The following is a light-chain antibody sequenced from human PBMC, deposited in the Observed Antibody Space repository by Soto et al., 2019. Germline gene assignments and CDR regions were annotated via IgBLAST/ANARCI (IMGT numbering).Light chain of an antibody. Sequence: QTVLTQPASLSGSPGQSITISRTGNKSDVGGYNYVSWYQHHPGKAPKLIIYDVSNRPSGVSNRFSGSKSGNTASLTISGLQPEDEADYYCSSYTTSNTRQIVFGTGTKVTVL. J-gene: IGLJ1*01. V-gene: IGLV2-14*03. CDR3: SSYTTSNTRQIV. CDR2: DVS. CDR1: KSDVGGYNY.